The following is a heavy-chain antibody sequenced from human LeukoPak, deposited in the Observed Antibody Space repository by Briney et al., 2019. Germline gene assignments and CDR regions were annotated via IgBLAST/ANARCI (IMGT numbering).Heavy chain of an antibody. J-gene: IGHJ4*02. CDR3: ARDLKDIVVVPAAKGY. V-gene: IGHV3-21*01. D-gene: IGHD2-2*01. CDR1: GFTFSSYS. CDR2: ISNNNNYI. Sequence: VGSLRLSCAASGFTFSSYSMNWVRQAPGKGLEWVSSISNNNNYIYYADSVKGRFTISRDNAKDSLYLKMNSLRAEDTAVYYCARDLKDIVVVPAAKGYWGQGTLVTVSS.